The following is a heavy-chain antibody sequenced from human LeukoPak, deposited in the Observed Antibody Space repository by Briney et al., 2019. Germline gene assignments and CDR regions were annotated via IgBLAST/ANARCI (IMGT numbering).Heavy chain of an antibody. J-gene: IGHJ2*01. Sequence: ASVKVSCKASGYIFSDYYIHWVRQAPGQGLEWMELINPKSGFTDYSQKFQGRVTMTRDTSIGTAYMELSRLRSDDTAVYYCPRPQGAHYWYFDLWGRGSLVTVSS. CDR2: INPKSGFT. CDR1: GYIFSDYY. V-gene: IGHV1-2*02. D-gene: IGHD3-16*01. CDR3: PRPQGAHYWYFDL.